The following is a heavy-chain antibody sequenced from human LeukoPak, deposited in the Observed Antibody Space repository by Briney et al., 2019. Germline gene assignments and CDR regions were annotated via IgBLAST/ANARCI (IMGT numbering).Heavy chain of an antibody. Sequence: GGSLRLSCAASGFTFSSYAMHWVRQAPGKGLEWVAVISYDGSNKYYADSVKGRFTISRDNSKNTLYLQMNSLRAEDTAVYYCARESRDGLYYYYYMDVWGKGTTVTVSS. CDR2: ISYDGSNK. CDR1: GFTFSSYA. J-gene: IGHJ6*03. CDR3: ARESRDGLYYYYYMDV. D-gene: IGHD5-24*01. V-gene: IGHV3-30*01.